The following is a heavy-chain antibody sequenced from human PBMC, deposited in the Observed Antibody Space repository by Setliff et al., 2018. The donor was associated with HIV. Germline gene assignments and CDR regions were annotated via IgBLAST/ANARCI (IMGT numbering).Heavy chain of an antibody. CDR2: IIPIFGTA. J-gene: IGHJ5*02. CDR3: ARDFSGQQLVGGGFDP. D-gene: IGHD6-13*01. Sequence: SVKVSCKASGGTFSSYVISWVRQAPGQGLEWMGGIIPIFGTANYAQKFQGRVTITADESTSTAYMELSSLRSDDTAVYYCARDFSGQQLVGGGFDPWGQGTLVTVS. CDR1: GGTFSSYV. V-gene: IGHV1-69*13.